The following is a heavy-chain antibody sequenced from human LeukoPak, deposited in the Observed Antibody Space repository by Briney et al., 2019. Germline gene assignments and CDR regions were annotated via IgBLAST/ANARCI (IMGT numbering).Heavy chain of an antibody. V-gene: IGHV1-69*06. Sequence: SVKVSCKASGGTFSSYAISWVRQAPGQGLEWMGGIIPIFGTANYAQKFQGRVTITADKSASTAYMELSSLRSEDMAVYYCARGTPSGSGWFDPWGQGTLVTVSS. J-gene: IGHJ5*02. CDR2: IIPIFGTA. D-gene: IGHD3-3*01. CDR3: ARGTPSGSGWFDP. CDR1: GGTFSSYA.